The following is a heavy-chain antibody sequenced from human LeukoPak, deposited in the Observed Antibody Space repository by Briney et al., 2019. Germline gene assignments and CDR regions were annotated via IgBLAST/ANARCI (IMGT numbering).Heavy chain of an antibody. D-gene: IGHD1-14*01. CDR2: MYHSGTT. Sequence: SETLSLTCTVSGGSISSYYWSWIRQPPGKGLEWIGYMYHSGTTNYNPSLKGRVTISIDTSKDQFSLKLTSVTAADTAVYYCARNNGPVLEPWGQGSLVTVSS. V-gene: IGHV4-59*08. CDR3: ARNNGPVLEP. J-gene: IGHJ5*02. CDR1: GGSISSYY.